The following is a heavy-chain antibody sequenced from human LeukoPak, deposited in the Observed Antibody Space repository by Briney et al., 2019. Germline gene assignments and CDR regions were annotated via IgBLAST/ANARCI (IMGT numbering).Heavy chain of an antibody. CDR1: GGSFSGCY. V-gene: IGHV4-34*01. D-gene: IGHD3-3*01. CDR2: INHSGST. Sequence: PSETLSLTCAVYGGSFSGCYWSWIRQPPGKGLEWIGEINHSGSTNYNPSLKSRVTISVDTAKNQFSLKLSSVTAADTAVYYCARFDTIFGVVSSFDYWGQGTLVTVSS. J-gene: IGHJ4*02. CDR3: ARFDTIFGVVSSFDY.